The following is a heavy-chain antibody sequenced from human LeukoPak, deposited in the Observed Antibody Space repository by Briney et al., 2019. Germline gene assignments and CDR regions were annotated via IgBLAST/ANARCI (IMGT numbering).Heavy chain of an antibody. CDR1: GFTFSSYA. CDR2: ISGSGGST. CDR3: AKDSKKPRYDFWSGYSDLVDY. J-gene: IGHJ4*02. D-gene: IGHD3-3*01. V-gene: IGHV3-23*01. Sequence: TGGSLRLSCAASGFTFSSYAMSWVRQAPGKGLEWVSAISGSGGSTYYADSVKGRFTISRDNSKNTLYLQMNSLRAEDTAVYYCAKDSKKPRYDFWSGYSDLVDYWGQGTLVTVSS.